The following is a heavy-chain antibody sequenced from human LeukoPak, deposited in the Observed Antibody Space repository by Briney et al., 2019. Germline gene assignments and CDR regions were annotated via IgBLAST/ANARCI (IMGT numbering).Heavy chain of an antibody. V-gene: IGHV4-38-2*02. CDR1: GYSTSSGSY. CDR2: IYHSGST. J-gene: IGHJ4*02. Sequence: SETLSLTCTVSGYSTSSGSYWGWIRQPPGKGLEWIGSIYHSGSTYYNPSLKSRVTISVDTSKNQFSLKLSSVTAADTAVYYCARLLDYWGQGTLVTVSS. CDR3: ARLLDY.